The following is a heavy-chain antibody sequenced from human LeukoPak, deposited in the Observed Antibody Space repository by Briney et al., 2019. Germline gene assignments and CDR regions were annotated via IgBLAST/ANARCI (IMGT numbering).Heavy chain of an antibody. Sequence: NPSETLSLTCTVSGGSVNNYYWSWIRQPPGKGLDWIGYIYRGNTKYNPSLKSRVTISMDTSQNQISLKLISGTAADTAVYYCAAHAAISAAGTAPFDNWGQGMLVTVSS. V-gene: IGHV4-59*08. CDR3: AAHAAISAAGTAPFDN. J-gene: IGHJ4*02. CDR2: IYRGNT. D-gene: IGHD6-13*01. CDR1: GGSVNNYY.